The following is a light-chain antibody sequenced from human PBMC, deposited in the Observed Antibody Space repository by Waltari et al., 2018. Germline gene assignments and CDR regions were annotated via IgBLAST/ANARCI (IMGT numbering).Light chain of an antibody. J-gene: IGLJ3*02. V-gene: IGLV7-43*01. CDR2: STS. CDR1: TGAVTSAAF. Sequence: QTVVTQEPSVTVSPGGTVTLTCSSTTGAVTSAAFPDWIQQKPGQTPRTLIHSTSNGQSWAPARFSGSLLGGKAALTVSGVQPEDEADYYCLLYVRDAQLWIFGGGTKLTVL. CDR3: LLYVRDAQLWI.